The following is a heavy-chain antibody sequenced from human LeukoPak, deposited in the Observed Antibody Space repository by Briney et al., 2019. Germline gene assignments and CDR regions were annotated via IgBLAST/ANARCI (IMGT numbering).Heavy chain of an antibody. V-gene: IGHV3-23*01. J-gene: IGHJ4*02. CDR2: ISASGDNT. CDR3: ARELVGATAYFDH. D-gene: IGHD1-26*01. Sequence: GGSLRLSCAASGFIFRRYAMSWVRQATGKGVKWVSDISASGDNTYYADSVKGRSTISRDNSKNTVYLQMNSQRAEDTAVYYCARELVGATAYFDHWGQGTLVTVSS. CDR1: GFIFRRYA.